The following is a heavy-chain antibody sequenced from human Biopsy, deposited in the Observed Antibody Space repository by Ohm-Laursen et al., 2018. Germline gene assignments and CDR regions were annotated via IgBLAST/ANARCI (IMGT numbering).Heavy chain of an antibody. V-gene: IGHV3-30*03. Sequence: SLRLSCAASGFNFSIYGMHWVRQAPGKGLEWVAVTSYDGNKKYFADSVKGRFTISRDNSKSTLYLHMNSLRAEDTAVYYCARESALKWYQSLSYFNGMDVWGQGTTVTVSS. D-gene: IGHD2-2*01. CDR2: TSYDGNKK. CDR1: GFNFSIYG. CDR3: ARESALKWYQSLSYFNGMDV. J-gene: IGHJ6*02.